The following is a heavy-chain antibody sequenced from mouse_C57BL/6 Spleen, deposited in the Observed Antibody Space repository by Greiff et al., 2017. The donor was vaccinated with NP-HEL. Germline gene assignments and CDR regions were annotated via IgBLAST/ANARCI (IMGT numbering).Heavy chain of an antibody. CDR2: IYPGGGST. CDR3: ATTVVATYDD. D-gene: IGHD1-1*01. V-gene: IGHV1-55*01. Sequence: QVQLQQPGAELVKPGASVKMSCKASGYTFTSYWLTWVKQRPGQGLEWIGDIYPGGGSTKYNEKFKSKATLTVDTSSSTAYMQRSSLTSEDSAVYYCATTVVATYDDWGQGTTLTVSS. J-gene: IGHJ2*01. CDR1: GYTFTSYW.